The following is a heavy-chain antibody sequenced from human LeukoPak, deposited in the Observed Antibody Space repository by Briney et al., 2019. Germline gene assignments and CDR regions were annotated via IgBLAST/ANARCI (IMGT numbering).Heavy chain of an antibody. Sequence: PGGSLRLSCAASGFTFSDYYMSWIRQAPGKGLEWVSYISSRTSDTNYVDSVEGRFTISRDNARNSLYLQMNSLTAEDTAVYYCTRVGSSGSVDYWGQGTLVTVSS. CDR3: TRVGSSGSVDY. CDR2: ISSRTSDT. J-gene: IGHJ4*02. D-gene: IGHD1-1*01. V-gene: IGHV3-11*06. CDR1: GFTFSDYY.